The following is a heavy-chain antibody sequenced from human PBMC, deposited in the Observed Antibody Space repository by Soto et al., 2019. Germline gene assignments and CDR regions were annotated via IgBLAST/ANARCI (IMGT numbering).Heavy chain of an antibody. CDR1: GFTFSSYS. CDR3: ATQSVIQLWSPYYYYGMDV. CDR2: ISSSSSTI. V-gene: IGHV3-48*02. D-gene: IGHD5-18*01. Sequence: EVQLVESGGGLVQPGGSLRLSCAASGFTFSSYSMNWVRQAPGKGLEWVSYISSSSSTIYYADSVKGRFTISRDNAKNSLYLQMNSLRDEDTAVYYCATQSVIQLWSPYYYYGMDVLGQGTTVTVSS. J-gene: IGHJ6*02.